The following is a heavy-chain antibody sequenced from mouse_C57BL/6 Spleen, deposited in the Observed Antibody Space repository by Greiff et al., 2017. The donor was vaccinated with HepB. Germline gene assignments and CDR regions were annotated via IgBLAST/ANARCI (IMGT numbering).Heavy chain of an antibody. CDR1: GYTFTDYY. V-gene: IGHV1-19*01. CDR2: INPYNGGT. CDR3: ARGDSNYDYYAMDY. D-gene: IGHD2-5*01. J-gene: IGHJ4*01. Sequence: VQLQQSGPVLVKPGASVKMSCKASGYTFTDYYMNWVKQSHGKSLEWIGVINPYNGGTSHNQKFKGKATLTVDKSSSTAYMELNSLTSEDSAVYYCARGDSNYDYYAMDYWGQGTSVTVSS.